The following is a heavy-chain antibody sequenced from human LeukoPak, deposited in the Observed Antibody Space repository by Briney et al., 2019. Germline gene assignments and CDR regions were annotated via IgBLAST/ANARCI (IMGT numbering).Heavy chain of an antibody. Sequence: ASVTVSFKASGYTFAAHHIHWVRQAPGQGLGWMGWILPDGRDTKYSQKFQDRMTLTTDTSTNTAYMELSRIRPDDTAVYYCSGRYGPGPVWGQGTLISAST. CDR2: ILPDGRDT. D-gene: IGHD3-10*01. CDR3: SGRYGPGPV. V-gene: IGHV1-2*02. J-gene: IGHJ4*02. CDR1: GYTFAAHH.